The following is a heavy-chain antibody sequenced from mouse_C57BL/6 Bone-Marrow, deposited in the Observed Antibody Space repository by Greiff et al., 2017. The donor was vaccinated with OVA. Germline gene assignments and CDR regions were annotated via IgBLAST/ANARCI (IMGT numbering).Heavy chain of an antibody. CDR1: GYTFTSYD. CDR2: IYPRDGST. Sequence: VKLVESGPELVKPGASVKLSCKASGYTFTSYDINWVKQRPGQGLEWIGWIYPRDGSTKYNEKLKGKATLTVDTSSSTAYMELHSLTSEDSAVYFCARKRKMIYYDYDGFAYWGQGTLVTVSA. D-gene: IGHD2-4*01. J-gene: IGHJ3*01. V-gene: IGHV1-85*01. CDR3: ARKRKMIYYDYDGFAY.